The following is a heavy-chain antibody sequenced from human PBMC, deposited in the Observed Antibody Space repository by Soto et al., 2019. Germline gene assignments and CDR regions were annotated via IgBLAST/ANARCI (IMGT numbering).Heavy chain of an antibody. CDR3: AREDSNGWSGESLDV. D-gene: IGHD6-19*01. J-gene: IGHJ6*02. Sequence: QVQLQQWGAGLLKVSETLSLTCAVVGDSLRGQSWNWIRQSPGKGLEWIGELDQSGGTNYNPSLKSRAIISDDTSKNQFSLTLTSVTAADTAVYYCAREDSNGWSGESLDVWGQGTTVTVSS. CDR2: LDQSGGT. V-gene: IGHV4-34*01. CDR1: GDSLRGQS.